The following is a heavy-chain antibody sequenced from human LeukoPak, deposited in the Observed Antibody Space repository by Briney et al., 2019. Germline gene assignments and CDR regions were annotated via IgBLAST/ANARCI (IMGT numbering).Heavy chain of an antibody. CDR2: ISYDGSNK. CDR3: ARDLSGSYLYYFDY. V-gene: IGHV3-30*04. D-gene: IGHD1-26*01. J-gene: IGHJ4*02. CDR1: GFTFSSYA. Sequence: GGSLRLSCAASGFTFSSYAMHWVRQAPGKGLEWVAVISYDGSNKYYADSVKGRFTISRDNSKNTLYLQMNSLRAEDTAVYYCARDLSGSYLYYFDYWGQGTLVTVSS.